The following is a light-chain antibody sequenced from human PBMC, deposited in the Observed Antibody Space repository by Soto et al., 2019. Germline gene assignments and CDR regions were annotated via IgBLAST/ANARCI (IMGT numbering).Light chain of an antibody. J-gene: IGKJ5*01. V-gene: IGKV3-20*01. CDR3: QQSGSSST. CDR2: GAS. Sequence: IVMTQSPAPLSVSPGERATLSCRASQSVSGNLAWYQQKPGQAPRLLIYGASIRATGIPDRFSGSGSGTDFALTISRLEPEDFAVYYCQQSGSSSTFGLGTRLEIK. CDR1: QSVSGN.